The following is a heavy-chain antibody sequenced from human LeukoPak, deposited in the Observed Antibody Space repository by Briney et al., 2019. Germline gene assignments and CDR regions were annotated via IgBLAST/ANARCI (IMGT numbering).Heavy chain of an antibody. CDR3: AKVDTAMDDAFDI. D-gene: IGHD5-18*01. J-gene: IGHJ3*02. Sequence: PGGSLRLSCAASGFTFSTYGMHWVRQAPGKGLEWVAVISYDGSNKYYADSVKGRFTISRDNSKNTLYLQMNSLRAEDTAVYYCAKVDTAMDDAFDIWGQGTMVTVSS. CDR1: GFTFSTYG. CDR2: ISYDGSNK. V-gene: IGHV3-30*18.